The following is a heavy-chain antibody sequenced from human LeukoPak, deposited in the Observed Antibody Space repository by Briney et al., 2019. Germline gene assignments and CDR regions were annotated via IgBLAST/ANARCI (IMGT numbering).Heavy chain of an antibody. J-gene: IGHJ6*02. D-gene: IGHD3/OR15-3a*01. CDR1: GFTFSSYA. V-gene: IGHV3-30*04. Sequence: GGSLRLSCAASGFTFSSYAMHCVRQAPGKGLEWVAVISYDGSNKYYADSVKGRFTISRDNSKNTLYLQMNSLRAEDTAVYYCARGVAWLYYYYYYGMDVWGQGTTVTVSS. CDR3: ARGVAWLYYYYYYGMDV. CDR2: ISYDGSNK.